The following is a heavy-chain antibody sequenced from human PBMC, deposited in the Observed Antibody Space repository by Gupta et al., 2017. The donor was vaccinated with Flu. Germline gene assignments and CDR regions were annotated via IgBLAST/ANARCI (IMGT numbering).Heavy chain of an antibody. CDR3: TKQFYDILTADFDY. D-gene: IGHD3-9*01. CDR1: GFTFSSFS. V-gene: IGHV3-23*01. CDR2: ISGSGSRT. Sequence: EVQLLESGGGLVQPGGSLRLSCAASGFTFSSFSMSWVPAAPGQGLEWVSGISGSGSRTYSADSVKGRFTISRDNSKNTLYLQMNSLRAEDTAVYYCTKQFYDILTADFDYWGQGTLVTVSS. J-gene: IGHJ4*02.